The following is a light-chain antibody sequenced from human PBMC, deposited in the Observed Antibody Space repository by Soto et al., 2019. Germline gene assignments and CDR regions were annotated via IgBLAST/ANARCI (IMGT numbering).Light chain of an antibody. J-gene: IGKJ5*01. CDR1: QGISRR. Sequence: DIQLTPSPSSVSASVGDRVTITCRASQGISRRLAWYQQKPGQAPKLLIYDASTLPSGAPSRFTGSGSGTDFTLTISSLQPEDFATYYCQQANSCPLTFGQGTRLEIK. V-gene: IGKV1-12*01. CDR3: QQANSCPLT. CDR2: DAS.